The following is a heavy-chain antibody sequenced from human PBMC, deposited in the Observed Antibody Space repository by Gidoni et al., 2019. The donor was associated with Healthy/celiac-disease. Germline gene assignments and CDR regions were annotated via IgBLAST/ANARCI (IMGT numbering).Heavy chain of an antibody. Sequence: QVQLVQSGAEVKKPGASVKVSCKASGYTFTGYYMPWVRQAPGQGLEWMGRSNPNSGGTNYAQKFQGRVTMTRDTSISTAYMELSRLRSDDTAVYYCARDLRGSSSHRPDYWGQGTLVTVSS. D-gene: IGHD6-6*01. CDR3: ARDLRGSSSHRPDY. CDR1: GYTFTGYY. J-gene: IGHJ4*02. V-gene: IGHV1-2*06. CDR2: SNPNSGGT.